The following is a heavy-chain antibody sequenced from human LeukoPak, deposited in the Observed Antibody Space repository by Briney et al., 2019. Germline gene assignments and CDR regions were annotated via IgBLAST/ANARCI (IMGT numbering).Heavy chain of an antibody. CDR3: ARGAFHTSSVWFDP. CDR2: INHRGTT. V-gene: IGHV4-34*01. D-gene: IGHD2-2*01. J-gene: IGHJ5*02. Sequence: GSLRLSCAASGFTFSSYAMSWLRQAPGKGLEWIGEINHRGTTNYNPSLKSRVAISIDTSRNQFSLQVTSVTAADTAVFYCARGAFHTSSVWFDPWGQGTLVTVSS. CDR1: GFTFSSYA.